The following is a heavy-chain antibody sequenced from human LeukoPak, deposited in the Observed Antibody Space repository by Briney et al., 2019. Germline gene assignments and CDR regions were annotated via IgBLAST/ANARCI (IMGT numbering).Heavy chain of an antibody. CDR2: ISGSGGST. CDR3: AKGVVPAALYNYYYYMDV. Sequence: GGSLRLSCAASGFTFSSYAMSWVRQAPGKGLEWVSAISGSGGSTYYADSVKGRFTISRDNSKNTLYLQMNSLRAEDTAVYYCAKGVVPAALYNYYYYMDVWGKGTTVTVSS. CDR1: GFTFSSYA. D-gene: IGHD2-2*01. V-gene: IGHV3-23*01. J-gene: IGHJ6*03.